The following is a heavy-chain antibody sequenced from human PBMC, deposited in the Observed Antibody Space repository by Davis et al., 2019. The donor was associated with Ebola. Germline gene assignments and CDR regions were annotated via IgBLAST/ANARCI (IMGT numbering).Heavy chain of an antibody. CDR2: IYPGDSDT. J-gene: IGHJ4*02. V-gene: IGHV5-51*01. CDR3: ARTIAVAGHYFDY. CDR1: GYSFTSYW. D-gene: IGHD6-19*01. Sequence: GESLKISCKGSGYSFTSYWIGWVRQMPGKGLEWMGIIYPGDSDTRYSPSFQGHVTISADKSISTAYLQWSSLKASDTAMYYCARTIAVAGHYFDYWGQGTLVTVSS.